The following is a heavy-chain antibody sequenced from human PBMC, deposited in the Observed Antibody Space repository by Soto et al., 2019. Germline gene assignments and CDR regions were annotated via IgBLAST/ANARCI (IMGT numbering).Heavy chain of an antibody. J-gene: IGHJ6*02. CDR2: IRSKANSYAT. V-gene: IGHV3-73*01. CDR3: TRLGSEVSAMVKPYYYYGMDV. Sequence: GGSLRLSCAASGFTFSGSAMHWVRQASGKGLEWVGRIRSKANSYATAYAASVKGRFTISRDDSKNTAYLQMNSLKTEDTAAYYCTRLGSEVSAMVKPYYYYGMDVWGQGTTVTVSS. D-gene: IGHD5-18*01. CDR1: GFTFSGSA.